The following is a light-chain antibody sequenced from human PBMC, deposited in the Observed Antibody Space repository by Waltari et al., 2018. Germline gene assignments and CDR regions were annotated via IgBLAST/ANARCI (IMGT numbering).Light chain of an antibody. Sequence: QSVLTQPPSVSGAPGQRVTSSCTRSSSNLGARFDVPWYQQVPGTTPKLLLYGDSYRPSGVPDRFSGSKSGTSASRAITGLQAEDEADYYCQSYDSSLSAVVFGGGTKLTVL. CDR2: GDS. CDR1: SSNLGARFD. V-gene: IGLV1-40*01. J-gene: IGLJ2*01. CDR3: QSYDSSLSAVV.